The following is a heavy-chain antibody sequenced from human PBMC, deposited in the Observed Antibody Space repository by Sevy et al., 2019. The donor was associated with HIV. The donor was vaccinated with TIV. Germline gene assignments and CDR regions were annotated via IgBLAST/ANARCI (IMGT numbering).Heavy chain of an antibody. V-gene: IGHV3-23*01. CDR2: ISGSGGST. CDR1: GFTFSSYA. D-gene: IGHD2-15*01. CDR3: AKVWWKGRAFDY. J-gene: IGHJ4*02. Sequence: GGSLRLSCAASGFTFSSYAMSWVRQAPGKGLEWVSAISGSGGSTYYADSVKGRFTISRDNSKNRLYLQMNSLRAEDTAVYYCAKVWWKGRAFDYWGQGTLVTVSS.